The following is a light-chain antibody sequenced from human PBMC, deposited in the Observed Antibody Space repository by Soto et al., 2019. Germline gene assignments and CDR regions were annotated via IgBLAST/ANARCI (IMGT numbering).Light chain of an antibody. CDR3: QHYNSYSEA. CDR1: QTISSW. V-gene: IGKV1-5*03. J-gene: IGKJ1*01. CDR2: KAS. Sequence: DIQMTQASCTLGGTVGERVTNTCRASQTISSWLAWYQQKPGKAPKLLIYKASTLKSGVPSRFSGSGSGTEFTLTISSLQPDDFATYYCQHYNSYSEAFGQGTKVDIK.